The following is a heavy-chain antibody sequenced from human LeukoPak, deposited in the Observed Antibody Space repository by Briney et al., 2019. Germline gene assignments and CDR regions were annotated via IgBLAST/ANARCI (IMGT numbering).Heavy chain of an antibody. D-gene: IGHD3-10*01. CDR3: ASGKRKYDFGGDFDY. V-gene: IGHV4-30-2*01. CDR2: ISHTGGT. CDR1: GGSISSADYY. Sequence: SQTLSLTCTVSGGSISSADYYWTWIRQPPGKGLEWIGYISHTGGTYYNSSLLSRVTISVDRSKNQFFLTLGSVTAADTAVYYCASGKRKYDFGGDFDYWGQGTLVTVSS. J-gene: IGHJ4*02.